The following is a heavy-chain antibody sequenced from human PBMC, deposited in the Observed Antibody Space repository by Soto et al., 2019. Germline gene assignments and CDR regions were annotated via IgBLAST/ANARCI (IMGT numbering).Heavy chain of an antibody. D-gene: IGHD3-3*01. V-gene: IGHV3-30*18. CDR2: ISYDGSNK. CDR1: GFTFSSYG. CDR3: AKDQRGYYDFWSGYYYYYGMDV. Sequence: RRLSCAASGFTFSSYGMHWVRQAPGKGLEWVAVISYDGSNKYYADSVKGRFTISRDNSKNTLYLQMNSLRAEDTAVYYCAKDQRGYYDFWSGYYYYYGMDVWGQGTTVTVSS. J-gene: IGHJ6*02.